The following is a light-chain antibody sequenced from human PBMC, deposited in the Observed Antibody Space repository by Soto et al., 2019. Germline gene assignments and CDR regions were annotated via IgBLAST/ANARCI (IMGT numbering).Light chain of an antibody. J-gene: IGLJ1*01. V-gene: IGLV2-14*01. Sequence: QSALTQPASVTGSPGQSITISCTGTTSDVGGYDRVSWFQQYPGTAPKLMIYEVTNRPSGVSDRFSGSKSVNTASLTISGLQPEDEADYYCSSSTGSYTFVFGTGTKLTVL. CDR1: TSDVGGYDR. CDR3: SSSTGSYTFV. CDR2: EVT.